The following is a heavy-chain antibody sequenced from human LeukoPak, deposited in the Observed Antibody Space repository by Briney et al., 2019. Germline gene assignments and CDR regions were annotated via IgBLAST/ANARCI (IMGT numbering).Heavy chain of an antibody. Sequence: ASVKVSCKASGYSLTNYYMHWVRHVPGQGPEWLGLINPSGGTKYAQKFQDRVTMTRDTSTSTIYMELSSPTSEDRAVYYCAREGRTDYGASRSFDIWGQGTMVTVSS. CDR2: INPSGGT. D-gene: IGHD4-17*01. CDR1: GYSLTNYY. V-gene: IGHV1-46*01. CDR3: AREGRTDYGASRSFDI. J-gene: IGHJ3*02.